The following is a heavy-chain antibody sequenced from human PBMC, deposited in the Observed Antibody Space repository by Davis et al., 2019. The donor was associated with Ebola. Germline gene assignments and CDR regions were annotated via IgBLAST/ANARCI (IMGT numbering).Heavy chain of an antibody. V-gene: IGHV3-23*01. Sequence: GESLKISCAAPGFTFNTYAMSWVRQPPGKGLEWISSISSSGTVTYYADSVKGRFTISRDSSKNTLDLQMNSLRAEDTALYSCTKGDRDYSSSPFDYWGQGTLVTVSS. CDR2: ISSSGTVT. CDR1: GFTFNTYA. D-gene: IGHD3-22*01. J-gene: IGHJ4*02. CDR3: TKGDRDYSSSPFDY.